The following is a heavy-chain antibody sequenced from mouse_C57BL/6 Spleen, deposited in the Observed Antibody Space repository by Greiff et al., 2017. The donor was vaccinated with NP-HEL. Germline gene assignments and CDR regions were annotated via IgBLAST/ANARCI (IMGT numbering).Heavy chain of an antibody. V-gene: IGHV1-39*01. D-gene: IGHD1-2*01. Sequence: EVQLQQSGPELVKPGASVKISCKASGYSFTDYNMNWVKQSNGKSLEWIGVINPNSGTTSYNQKFKGKATLTVAQSSSTAYMQLNSLTSEDSAVYYCARGGLTTAGWYFDVWGTGTTVTVSS. CDR1: GYSFTDYN. CDR2: INPNSGTT. CDR3: ARGGLTTAGWYFDV. J-gene: IGHJ1*03.